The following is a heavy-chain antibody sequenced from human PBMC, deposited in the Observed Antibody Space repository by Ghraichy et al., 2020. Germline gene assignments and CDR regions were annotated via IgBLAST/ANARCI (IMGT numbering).Heavy chain of an antibody. V-gene: IGHV4-59*01. Sequence: TLSLTCTVSGGSISTYYWSWVRQPPGKGLEWIGYIFYSGSTTYNPSLKSRVTISVDTSKNQFSLNLSSVTAADTAVYYCARSESSTSYTMDVWGQGTTVIVSS. D-gene: IGHD6-13*01. CDR3: ARSESSTSYTMDV. J-gene: IGHJ6*02. CDR1: GGSISTYY. CDR2: IFYSGST.